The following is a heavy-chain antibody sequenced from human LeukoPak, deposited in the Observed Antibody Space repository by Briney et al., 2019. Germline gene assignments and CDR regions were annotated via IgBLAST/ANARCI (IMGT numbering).Heavy chain of an antibody. V-gene: IGHV1-46*01. CDR2: INPSGGST. CDR1: GYTFTSYY. D-gene: IGHD2-15*01. J-gene: IGHJ6*03. Sequence: ASVKVSCKASGYTFTSYYMHWVRQAPGQGLEWMGIINPSGGSTSYAQKFQGRVTMTRDTSTSTVYMELSSLRSEDTAVYYCARDFCSGGSCYGGPRNYYYYYMDVWGKGTTVTISS. CDR3: ARDFCSGGSCYGGPRNYYYYYMDV.